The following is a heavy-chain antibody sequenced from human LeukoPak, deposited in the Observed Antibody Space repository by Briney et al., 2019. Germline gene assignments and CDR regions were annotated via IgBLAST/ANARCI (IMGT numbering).Heavy chain of an antibody. CDR2: ISGSGGST. J-gene: IGHJ4*02. CDR1: GFTFSSYG. Sequence: GGSLRLSCAASGFTFSSYGMSWVRQAPGKGLEWVSAISGSGGSTYYADSVKGRFTISRDNSKNTLYLQMNSLRAEDTAVYYCASRRWAYSSGGNYWGQGTLVTVSS. V-gene: IGHV3-23*01. CDR3: ASRRWAYSSGGNY. D-gene: IGHD6-19*01.